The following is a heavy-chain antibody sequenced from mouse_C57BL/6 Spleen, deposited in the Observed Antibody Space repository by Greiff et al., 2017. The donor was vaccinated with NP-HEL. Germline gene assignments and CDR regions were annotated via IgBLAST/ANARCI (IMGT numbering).Heavy chain of an antibody. CDR3: ARIGSIYYDYDGGYAMDY. Sequence: EVQLVESGPELVKPGASVKMSCKASGYTFTDYNMHWVKQSHGKSLEWIGYINPNNGGTSYNQKFKGKATLTVNKSSSTAYMELRSLTSEDSAVYYCARIGSIYYDYDGGYAMDYWGQGTSVTVSS. CDR2: INPNNGGT. J-gene: IGHJ4*01. CDR1: GYTFTDYN. V-gene: IGHV1-22*01. D-gene: IGHD2-4*01.